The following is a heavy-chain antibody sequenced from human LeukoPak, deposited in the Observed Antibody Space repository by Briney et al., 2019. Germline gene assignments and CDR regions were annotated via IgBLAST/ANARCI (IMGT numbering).Heavy chain of an antibody. CDR3: ARVPGQYTTSRFHD. CDR1: GYTFTDYY. J-gene: IGHJ4*02. D-gene: IGHD2-2*02. Sequence: ASVKVSCKASGYTFTDYYLHWLRQAPGKGPEWVGRIDPNSGGTHYAPQFQGSAIATRNTTTSSVYMVRSVLGSDDAADYYGARVPGQYTTSRFHDWGQGTLVTVSS. V-gene: IGHV1-2*02. CDR2: IDPNSGGT.